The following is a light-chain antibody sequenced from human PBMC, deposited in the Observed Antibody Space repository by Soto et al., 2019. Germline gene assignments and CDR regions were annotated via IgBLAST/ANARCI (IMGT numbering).Light chain of an antibody. CDR3: AAWDNSLSGWV. CDR2: SNN. J-gene: IGLJ3*02. V-gene: IGLV1-44*01. Sequence: QPVLTQPPSASGTPGQRVTISCSGSSSNIGSTSVYWYQQLPGTAPKLLIYSNNRRPSGVPDRLSGSKSGTSASLAISGLQSEYEAGYYWAAWDNSLSGWVFGGGTKLTVL. CDR1: SSNIGSTS.